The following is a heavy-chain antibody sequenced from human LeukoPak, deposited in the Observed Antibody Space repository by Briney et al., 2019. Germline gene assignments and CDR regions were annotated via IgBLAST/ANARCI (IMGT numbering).Heavy chain of an antibody. D-gene: IGHD5-18*01. CDR2: IYSGGNT. Sequence: GGSLRLSCAASGFTVSSNYMSWVRRAPGKGLEWVSIIYSGGNTYYADSVKGRFTISRDDSKNTLYLQMNSLRAEDTAVYYCARAQRGYSYLLDYWGQGTLVTVSS. V-gene: IGHV3-66*01. J-gene: IGHJ4*02. CDR1: GFTVSSNY. CDR3: ARAQRGYSYLLDY.